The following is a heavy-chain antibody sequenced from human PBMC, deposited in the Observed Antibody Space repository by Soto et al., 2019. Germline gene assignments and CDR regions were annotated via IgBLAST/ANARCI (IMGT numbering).Heavy chain of an antibody. CDR1: GGPLSSSKW. J-gene: IGHJ6*02. V-gene: IGHV4-4*02. D-gene: IGHD3-10*02. Sequence: PSETPSLTLAVSGGPLSSSKWWGWVRPPPGKGLEWIGEIYHSGSTNYNPSLKSRVTISVDKSKNQFSLKLSSVTAADTAVYYCASVRGGYYYAMDAWGRGTTVTVSS. CDR3: ASVRGGYYYAMDA. CDR2: IYHSGST.